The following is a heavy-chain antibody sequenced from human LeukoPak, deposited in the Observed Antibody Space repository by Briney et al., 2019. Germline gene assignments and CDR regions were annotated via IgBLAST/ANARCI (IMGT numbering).Heavy chain of an antibody. J-gene: IGHJ5*02. D-gene: IGHD3-16*01. V-gene: IGHV4-59*12. CDR1: GGSISSYY. CDR3: ARVGEWTNPLDP. CDR2: IYYSGST. Sequence: SETLSLTCTVSGGSISSYYWSWIRRPPGKGLEWIGYIYYSGSTNYNPSLKSRVTISVDTSKNQFSLKLSSVTAADTAVYYCARVGEWTNPLDPWGQGTLVTVSS.